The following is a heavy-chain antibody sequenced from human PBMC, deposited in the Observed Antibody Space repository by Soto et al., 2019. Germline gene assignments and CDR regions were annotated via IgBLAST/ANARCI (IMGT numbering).Heavy chain of an antibody. V-gene: IGHV4-31*02. CDR1: GGSISSGGYY. D-gene: IGHD2-8*01. CDR2: IYHRGGT. Sequence: QVQLQESGPGLVKPSETLSFTCNVSGGSISSGGYYWSWIRQLPGKGLEWIGYIYHRGGTYYSPALKRRITISVDTSKNQFSLKMTSVTAADTAVYFCARAPGRMMNALRYYYGLDVWGQGTTVTVSS. CDR3: ARAPGRMMNALRYYYGLDV. J-gene: IGHJ6*02.